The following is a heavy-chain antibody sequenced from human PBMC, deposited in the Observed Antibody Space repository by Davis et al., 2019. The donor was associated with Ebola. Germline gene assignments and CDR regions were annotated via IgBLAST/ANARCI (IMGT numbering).Heavy chain of an antibody. Sequence: GESLKISCAASGFTFSSYWMSWVRQAPGKGLEWVANIKQDGSEKYYVDSVKGRFTISRDNAKNSLYLQMNSLRAEDTAVYYCARDIVVVVAALGWFDPWGQGTLVTVSS. V-gene: IGHV3-7*01. CDR3: ARDIVVVVAALGWFDP. D-gene: IGHD2-15*01. CDR2: IKQDGSEK. J-gene: IGHJ5*02. CDR1: GFTFSSYW.